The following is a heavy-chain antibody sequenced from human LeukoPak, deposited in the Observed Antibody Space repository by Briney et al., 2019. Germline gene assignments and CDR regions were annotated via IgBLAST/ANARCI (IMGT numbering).Heavy chain of an antibody. V-gene: IGHV4-34*01. CDR2: INHSGST. D-gene: IGHD5-18*01. Sequence: SETLSLTCAVYGGSFSGYSWSWIRQPPGKGLEWIGEINHSGSTNYNPSLKSRVTISVDTSKNQFSLKLSSVTAADTAVYYCARGVDSYGYPRLFPPPYMDVWGKGTTVTVSS. CDR1: GGSFSGYS. J-gene: IGHJ6*03. CDR3: ARGVDSYGYPRLFPPPYMDV.